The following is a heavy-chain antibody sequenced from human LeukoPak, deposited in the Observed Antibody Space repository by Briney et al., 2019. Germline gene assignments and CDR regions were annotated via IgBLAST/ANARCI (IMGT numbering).Heavy chain of an antibody. J-gene: IGHJ5*02. CDR1: GDGASSNSVT. Sequence: SQTLSLTCAISGDGASSNSVTWNWIRQSPSRGLEWLGRTYYRSTWYNDYAVSVRGRITVNPDTSKNQFSLHLNSVTPEDTAVYYCARRLTQYDCFDPWGQGILVTVSS. CDR2: TYYRSTWYN. D-gene: IGHD2-2*01. V-gene: IGHV6-1*01. CDR3: ARRLTQYDCFDP.